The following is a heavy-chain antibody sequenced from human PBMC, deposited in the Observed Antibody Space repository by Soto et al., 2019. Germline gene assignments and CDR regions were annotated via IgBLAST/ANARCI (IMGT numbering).Heavy chain of an antibody. Sequence: SETLSLTRAVSGGSISSSNWWSWVRQPPGKGLEWIGEIYHSGSTNYNPSLTSRVTISVDKSKNQFSLRLRSENAADTAVYSCATVTGTTSVGMDVWGQGTTVTVSS. V-gene: IGHV4-4*02. CDR1: GGSISSSNW. J-gene: IGHJ6*02. CDR2: IYHSGST. D-gene: IGHD1-7*01. CDR3: ATVTGTTSVGMDV.